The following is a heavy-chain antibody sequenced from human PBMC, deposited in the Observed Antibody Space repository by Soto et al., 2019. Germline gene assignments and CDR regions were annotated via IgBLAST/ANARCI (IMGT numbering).Heavy chain of an antibody. CDR3: AHKGYGDYPLDY. V-gene: IGHV2-5*02. CDR1: GFSLSTSGVG. J-gene: IGHJ4*02. CDR2: IYWDDSY. Sequence: QITLKESGPTLVKPTQTLTLTCTFSGFSLSTSGVGVGWIRQPPGKALEWLAVIYWDDSYHYSPSLRSRLTXXQXXSKNQVVLTMTNMDPVDTATYYCAHKGYGDYPLDYWGQGTLVTVSS. D-gene: IGHD4-17*01.